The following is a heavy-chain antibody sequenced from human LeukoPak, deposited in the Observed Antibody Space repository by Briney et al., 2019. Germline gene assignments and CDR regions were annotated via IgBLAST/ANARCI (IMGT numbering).Heavy chain of an antibody. J-gene: IGHJ4*02. CDR1: GYSFTSNW. D-gene: IGHD4-11*01. Sequence: GESLKISCKGSGYSFTSNWIGWVRQMPGKGLEWMGIIYPGDSDTRYSPSFQCQVTISVDRSITTAYLQWTSLKASDTAMYYCAKVYNDYSFDYWGQGTLVTVSS. CDR2: IYPGDSDT. V-gene: IGHV5-51*01. CDR3: AKVYNDYSFDY.